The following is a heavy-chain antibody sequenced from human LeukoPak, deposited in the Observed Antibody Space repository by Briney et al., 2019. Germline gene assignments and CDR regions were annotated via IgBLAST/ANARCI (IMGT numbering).Heavy chain of an antibody. V-gene: IGHV1-2*02. J-gene: IGHJ4*02. CDR2: INPNSGGT. D-gene: IGHD2-2*01. CDR3: ARDLALQLPQGY. CDR1: GYTFTGYY. Sequence: ATVKVSCKASGYTFTGYYMHWVRQAPGQGLEWMGWINPNSGGTNYAQKLQGRVTMTRDTSISTAYMELSRLRSDDTAVYYCARDLALQLPQGYWGQGTLVTVSS.